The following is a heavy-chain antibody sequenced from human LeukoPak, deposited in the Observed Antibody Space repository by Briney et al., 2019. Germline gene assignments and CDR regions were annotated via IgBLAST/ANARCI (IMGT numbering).Heavy chain of an antibody. CDR3: ARDAGYNTRRWDY. V-gene: IGHV1-69*04. D-gene: IGHD5-24*01. Sequence: SVKVSCKASGGTFSSYAISWVRQAPGQGLEWMGRIIPILGIANYAQKFQGRVTITADKSTSTAYMELSSLRSEDTAAYYCARDAGYNTRRWDYWGQGTLVTVSS. J-gene: IGHJ4*02. CDR2: IIPILGIA. CDR1: GGTFSSYA.